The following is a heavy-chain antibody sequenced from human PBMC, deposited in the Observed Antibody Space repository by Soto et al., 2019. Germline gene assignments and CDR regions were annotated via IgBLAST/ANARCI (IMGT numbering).Heavy chain of an antibody. CDR1: GFTFDNYA. CDR3: TRGPRPISTGTGAY. Sequence: GGSLRLSCAASGFTFDNYAMHWVRQAPGKGLEWVSGISWNSNTIAYADSVRGRFTISRDNVNDILYLQMNNLRAEDSGLYYCTRGPRPISTGTGAYWGQGTQVTVSS. J-gene: IGHJ4*02. V-gene: IGHV3-9*01. CDR2: ISWNSNTI. D-gene: IGHD3-10*01.